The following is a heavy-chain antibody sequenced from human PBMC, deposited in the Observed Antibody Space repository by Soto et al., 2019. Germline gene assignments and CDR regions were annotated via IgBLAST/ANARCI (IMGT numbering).Heavy chain of an antibody. J-gene: IGHJ4*02. V-gene: IGHV5-10-1*01. Sequence: PGESLKISCKGSGYSFTSYWISWVRQMPGKGPEWMGRIDPSDSYTNYSPSFQGHVTISADKSISTAYLQWSSLKASDTAMYYCARNPEYYYDSSGYYLYYFDYWGQGTLVTVSS. CDR1: GYSFTSYW. D-gene: IGHD3-22*01. CDR3: ARNPEYYYDSSGYYLYYFDY. CDR2: IDPSDSYT.